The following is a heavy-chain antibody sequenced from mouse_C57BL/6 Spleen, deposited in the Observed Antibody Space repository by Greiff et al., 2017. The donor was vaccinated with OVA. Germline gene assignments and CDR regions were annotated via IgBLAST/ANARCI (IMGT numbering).Heavy chain of an antibody. D-gene: IGHD4-1*01. CDR1: GYTFTSYG. V-gene: IGHV1-81*01. Sequence: QVQLQQSGAELVRPGASVKLSCKASGYTFTSYGISWVKQRTGQGLEWIGEIYPRSGNTYYNEKFKGKATLTADKSSSTAYMELRSLTSEDTEVYFCARRETGTEDDWGKGTTLTVSS. CDR2: IYPRSGNT. J-gene: IGHJ2*01. CDR3: ARRETGTEDD.